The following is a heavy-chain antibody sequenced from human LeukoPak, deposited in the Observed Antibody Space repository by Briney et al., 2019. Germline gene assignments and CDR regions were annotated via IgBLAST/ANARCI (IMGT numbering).Heavy chain of an antibody. V-gene: IGHV3-11*01. J-gene: IGHJ4*02. CDR3: ARDLPYYYGSGSFSLFDY. Sequence: GGSLRLSCAASGFTFSDYYMSRIRQAPGKGLEWVSYISSSGSTIYYADSVKGRFTISRDNAKNSLYLQMNSLRAEDTAVYYCARDLPYYYGSGSFSLFDYWGQGTLVTVSS. D-gene: IGHD3-10*01. CDR1: GFTFSDYY. CDR2: ISSSGSTI.